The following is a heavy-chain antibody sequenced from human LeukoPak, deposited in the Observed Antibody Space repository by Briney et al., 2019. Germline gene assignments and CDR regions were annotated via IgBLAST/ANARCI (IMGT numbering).Heavy chain of an antibody. J-gene: IGHJ5*02. CDR1: GYTFTNYG. CDR3: ARDRGIAEADSFDP. V-gene: IGHV1-18*01. Sequence: ASVKVSCKTSGYTFTNYGISWVRQAPGLGLEWMGWISAYNGNTNYAQKVQGRVTMTTDTSTSTAYMELRSLRSDDTAVYYCARDRGIAEADSFDPWGQGTLVTVSS. CDR2: ISAYNGNT. D-gene: IGHD6-13*01.